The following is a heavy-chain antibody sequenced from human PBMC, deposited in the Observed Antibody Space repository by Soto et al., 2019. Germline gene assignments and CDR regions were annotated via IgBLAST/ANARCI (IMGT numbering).Heavy chain of an antibody. CDR3: AKDSGGSYGY. V-gene: IGHV3-30*18. Sequence: GGSLRLSCAASGFTFSSYGMHWVRQAPGKGLEWVAVISYDGSNKYYADSVKGRFTISRDNSKNTLYLQMNSLRAEDTAVYYCAKDSGGSYGYWGQGTLVTVSS. J-gene: IGHJ4*02. CDR1: GFTFSSYG. CDR2: ISYDGSNK. D-gene: IGHD1-26*01.